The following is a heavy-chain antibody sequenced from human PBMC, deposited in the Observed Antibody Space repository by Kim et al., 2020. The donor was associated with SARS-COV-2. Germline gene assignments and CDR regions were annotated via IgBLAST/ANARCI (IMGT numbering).Heavy chain of an antibody. J-gene: IGHJ4*02. CDR1: GFTFSSYA. CDR3: ARDGVGATLVYYFDY. Sequence: GGSLRLSCAASGFTFSSYAMHWVRQAPGKGLEWVAVISYDGSNKYYADSVKGRFTISRDNSKNTLYLQMNSLRAEDTAVYYCARDGVGATLVYYFDYWGQGTLVTVSS. CDR2: ISYDGSNK. D-gene: IGHD1-26*01. V-gene: IGHV3-30-3*01.